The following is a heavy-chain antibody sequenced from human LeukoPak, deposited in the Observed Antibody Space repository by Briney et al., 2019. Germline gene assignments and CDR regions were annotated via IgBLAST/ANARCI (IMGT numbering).Heavy chain of an antibody. D-gene: IGHD3-22*01. Sequence: GGSLRLSCAASGFTFSSYEMNWVRQAPGKGLEWVSYISSSGNTIYYADSVKGRFTISRDNAKNSLYLQMNSLRAEDTAVYYCARDRRRPKTYYYDSSGYYPLNWGQGTLVTVSS. V-gene: IGHV3-48*03. CDR2: ISSSGNTI. CDR3: ARDRRRPKTYYYDSSGYYPLN. J-gene: IGHJ4*02. CDR1: GFTFSSYE.